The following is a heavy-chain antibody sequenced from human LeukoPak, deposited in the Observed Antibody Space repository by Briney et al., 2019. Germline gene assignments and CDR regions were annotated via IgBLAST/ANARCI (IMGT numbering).Heavy chain of an antibody. Sequence: GESLKISCQGSGFNFPNYWIGWVRKMPGKGLEWMGLIYPGDSDTRYSPSFQGQVTISADKSNSTAYLQWGSLKASDTAMYYCVRKMTYDIWGQGTMVTVSS. V-gene: IGHV5-51*01. J-gene: IGHJ3*02. CDR3: VRKMTYDI. CDR1: GFNFPNYW. D-gene: IGHD2-21*02. CDR2: IYPGDSDT.